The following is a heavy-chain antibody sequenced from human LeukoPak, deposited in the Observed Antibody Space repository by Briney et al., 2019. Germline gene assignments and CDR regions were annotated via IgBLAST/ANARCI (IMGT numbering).Heavy chain of an antibody. CDR3: IRRFDP. V-gene: IGHV3-64D*06. CDR2: ININGDTT. Sequence: GGSLRLSCSASGFTFSSYSMDSVRQAPGKGLEYVSTININGDTTYYADSVKGRFTISRDNSKNTVYLQMSSLRTEDTAVYYCIRRFDPWGQGTLVTVSS. J-gene: IGHJ5*02. CDR1: GFTFSSYS.